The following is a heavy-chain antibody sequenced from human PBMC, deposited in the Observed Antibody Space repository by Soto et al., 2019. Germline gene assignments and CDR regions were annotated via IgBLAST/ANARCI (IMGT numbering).Heavy chain of an antibody. CDR3: AKEKGRSYCGGDCPGAFDI. Sequence: GGSLRLSRAASGFTFNTYAMSWVRQAPGKGLEWVSEISGSGGTTYYADSVRGRFTISRDNSKNTLYLQMNSLSAEDTALYYCAKEKGRSYCGGDCPGAFDIWGQGTMVTVSS. CDR2: ISGSGGTT. CDR1: GFTFNTYA. D-gene: IGHD2-21*02. J-gene: IGHJ3*02. V-gene: IGHV3-23*01.